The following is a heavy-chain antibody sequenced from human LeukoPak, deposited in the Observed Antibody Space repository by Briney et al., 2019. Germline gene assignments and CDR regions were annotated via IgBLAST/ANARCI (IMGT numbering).Heavy chain of an antibody. CDR1: GYSFTSYW. CDR3: ARRDYGSGKSVNWFDP. D-gene: IGHD3-10*01. V-gene: IGHV5-51*01. J-gene: IGHJ5*02. Sequence: GESLKISCKGSGYSFTSYWIGWVRQMPGKGLEWMGIIYPGDSDTRYSPSFQGQVTIPADKSISTAYLQWSSLKASDTAMYYCARRDYGSGKSVNWFDPWGQGTLVTVSS. CDR2: IYPGDSDT.